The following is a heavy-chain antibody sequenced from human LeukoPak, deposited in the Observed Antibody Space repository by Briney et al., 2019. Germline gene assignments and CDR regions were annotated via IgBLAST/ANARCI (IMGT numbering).Heavy chain of an antibody. Sequence: ASVKVSCKASGYTFTGYYMHWVRQAPGQGLEWMGRINPSSGGTNYAQKFQGRVTMTRDTSISTAYMELSRLRSDDTAVYYCAKGHSSWTRKNHYVDYWGQGTLVTVSS. CDR1: GYTFTGYY. CDR2: INPSSGGT. V-gene: IGHV1-2*06. CDR3: AKGHSSWTRKNHYVDY. D-gene: IGHD6-13*01. J-gene: IGHJ4*02.